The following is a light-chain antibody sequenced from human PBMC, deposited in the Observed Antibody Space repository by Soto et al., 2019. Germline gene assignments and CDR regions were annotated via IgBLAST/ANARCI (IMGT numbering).Light chain of an antibody. V-gene: IGKV1-13*02. CDR1: QGISSA. Sequence: AIQLTQSPSSLSASVGDRVTITCRASQGISSALAWYQQKPGKAPKLLIYDASSLESGVPSRFSGSGSGTDFTLTISSLQPEDFATYYCHQFNSYPHDFGQGTRLEIK. J-gene: IGKJ5*01. CDR2: DAS. CDR3: HQFNSYPHD.